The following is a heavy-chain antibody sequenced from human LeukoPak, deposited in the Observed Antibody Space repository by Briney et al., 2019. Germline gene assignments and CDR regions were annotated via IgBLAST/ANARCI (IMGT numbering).Heavy chain of an antibody. D-gene: IGHD5-24*01. V-gene: IGHV1-69*04. CDR2: IIPILGIA. Sequence: SVKVSCKASGGTFSSYAIIWVRQAPGQGLEWMGRIIPILGIANYAQKFQGRVTITTDTSTSTAYMELRSLRSDDTAVYYCARRCGHNLCGMDVWGQGTTVTVSS. CDR1: GGTFSSYA. J-gene: IGHJ6*02. CDR3: ARRCGHNLCGMDV.